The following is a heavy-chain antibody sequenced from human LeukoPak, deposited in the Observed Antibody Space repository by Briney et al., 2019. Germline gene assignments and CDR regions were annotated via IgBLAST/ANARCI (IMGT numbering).Heavy chain of an antibody. CDR2: LSHRGNT. V-gene: IGHV4-39*01. CDR1: GDSVSNDFYY. D-gene: IGHD3-10*01. J-gene: IGHJ4*02. CDR3: ARHNAPRRVGFDF. Sequence: SETLSLTCTVSGDSVSNDFYYGGWIRQPPGKGLEWVACLSHRGNTWYNPSLESRVTISVDTSKNRFSLNFNSVTAADTALYWCARHNAPRRVGFDFWGQGTLVTVSS.